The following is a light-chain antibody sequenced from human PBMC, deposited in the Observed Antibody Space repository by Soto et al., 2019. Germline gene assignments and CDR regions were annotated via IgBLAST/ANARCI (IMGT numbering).Light chain of an antibody. Sequence: EIVLTQSPATLFLSPGERATLSCRASQSASTYLARYRHKPGQAPRLLIYDASKRATGIPAKSSGSGSGTDCTLTISSLEPEYVAVYYCQQRTNWPLGTFGGGTKVEIK. CDR2: DAS. V-gene: IGKV3-11*01. CDR3: QQRTNWPLGT. J-gene: IGKJ4*01. CDR1: QSASTY.